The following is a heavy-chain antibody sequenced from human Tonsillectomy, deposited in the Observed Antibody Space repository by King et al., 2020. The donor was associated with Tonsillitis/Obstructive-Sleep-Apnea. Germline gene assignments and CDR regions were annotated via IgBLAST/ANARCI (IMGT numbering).Heavy chain of an antibody. J-gene: IGHJ5*02. V-gene: IGHV3-7*03. CDR1: GFIFSTYW. CDR2: IKPDGSEK. D-gene: IGHD2-15*01. Sequence: VKLQESGGDLVHPGGSLRLSCAASGFIFSTYWMTWVRQAPGKGLEWVANIKPDGSEKYYVDSVKGRFTISRDNAKNFLFLQMNTLRADDTAVYYCARDIASWGQGTLVTVSS. CDR3: ARDIAS.